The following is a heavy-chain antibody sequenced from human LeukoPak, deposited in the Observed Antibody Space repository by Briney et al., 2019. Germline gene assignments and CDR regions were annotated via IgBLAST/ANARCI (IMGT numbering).Heavy chain of an antibody. CDR1: GFSVSSNY. D-gene: IGHD2-15*01. Sequence: GGSLRLSCAASGFSVSSNYMSWVRQAPGKGLEWVSVIYSGGSTYYADSVKGRFTISRDNSKNTLYLQMNSLRAEDTAVYYCASDSYSPEYFQHWGQGTLVTVSS. CDR3: ASDSYSPEYFQH. V-gene: IGHV3-53*01. J-gene: IGHJ1*01. CDR2: IYSGGST.